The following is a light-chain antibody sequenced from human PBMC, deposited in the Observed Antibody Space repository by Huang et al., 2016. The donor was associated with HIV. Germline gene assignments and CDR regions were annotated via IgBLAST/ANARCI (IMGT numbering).Light chain of an antibody. CDR3: QLRTNRPPRYT. J-gene: IGKJ2*01. CDR1: QSVGGY. CDR2: NAF. V-gene: IGKV3-11*01. Sequence: EIVLTQSPATLSLSPGERATLSCRAGQSVGGYFAWYQQKPGQAPRLLIYNAFNRAAGIPARFSGSGSGTDFTLTISSLEPEDFAIYYCQLRTNRPPRYTFGQGTKLEI.